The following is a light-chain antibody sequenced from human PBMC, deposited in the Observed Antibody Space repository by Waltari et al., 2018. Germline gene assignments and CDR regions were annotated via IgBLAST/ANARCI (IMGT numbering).Light chain of an antibody. CDR2: DAS. V-gene: IGKV3-11*01. J-gene: IGKJ5*01. Sequence: EIVLTQSPATLSLSPGERATLSCRASQSVSSYLAWYQQKPGQAPRLLIYDASNRATGIPARFSGSGSGTEFTLIISSVAPEDFAVFYCQQYGSSPITFGQGTRLEIK. CDR1: QSVSSY. CDR3: QQYGSSPIT.